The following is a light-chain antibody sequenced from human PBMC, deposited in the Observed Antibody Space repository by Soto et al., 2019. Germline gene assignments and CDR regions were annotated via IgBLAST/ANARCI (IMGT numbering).Light chain of an antibody. CDR3: QQYNSYSGT. CDR1: RDIGSD. V-gene: IGKV1-6*01. J-gene: IGKJ1*01. CDR2: AAS. Sequence: ATQMTQSPSSLSPSVGDRFTITCRTSRDIGSDLSWYQQKPGKAPTLLIYAASNLQSGVPSRFSGSRSGTEFTLTISSLQPDDFATYYCQQYNSYSGTFGQGTKVDIK.